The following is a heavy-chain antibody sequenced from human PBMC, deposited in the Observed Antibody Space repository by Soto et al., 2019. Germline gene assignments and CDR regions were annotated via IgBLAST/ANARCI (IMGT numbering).Heavy chain of an antibody. J-gene: IGHJ6*02. CDR1: GWTFPSHG. V-gene: IGHV1-18*01. CDR2: ISAYNGNT. D-gene: IGHD2-15*01. CDR3: ARFSGGSYNTYYFYYGMDV. Sequence: DALKVACKGRGWTFPSHGINWVRQAPGQGLDWMGWISAYNGNTKYAQDLQGRVTMTTDTSTSTAYMELRSLRSDDTAVYYCARFSGGSYNTYYFYYGMDVWGQGTTVTVSS.